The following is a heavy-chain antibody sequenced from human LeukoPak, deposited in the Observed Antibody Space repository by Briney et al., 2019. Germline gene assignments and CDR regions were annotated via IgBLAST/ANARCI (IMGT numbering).Heavy chain of an antibody. CDR1: GFTFSSYS. V-gene: IGHV3-21*01. CDR3: ARDLLRTVMVRGVMGY. D-gene: IGHD3-10*01. Sequence: GGSLRLSCAASGFTFSSYSMNWVRQAPGKGLEWVSSISSSSSYIYYADSVKGRFTISRDNSKNTLYLQMNSLRAEDTAVYYCARDLLRTVMVRGVMGYWGQGTLVTVSS. J-gene: IGHJ4*02. CDR2: ISSSSSYI.